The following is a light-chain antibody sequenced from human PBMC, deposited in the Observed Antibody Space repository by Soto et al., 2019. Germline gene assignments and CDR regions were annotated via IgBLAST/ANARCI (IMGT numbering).Light chain of an antibody. Sequence: QSALTQPASVSGSPGQSITISCTGTSSDVGSYNLVSWYQQHPGKAPKLMIYEGSKRPSGVSNRFSGSKSGNTASLTISGLQDEDEAYYYGCYYAGSSVVFGGGTKLTVL. CDR3: CYYAGSSVV. V-gene: IGLV2-23*01. J-gene: IGLJ2*01. CDR2: EGS. CDR1: SSDVGSYNL.